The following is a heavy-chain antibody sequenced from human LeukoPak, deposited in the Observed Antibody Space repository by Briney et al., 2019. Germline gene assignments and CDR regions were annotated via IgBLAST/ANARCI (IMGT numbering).Heavy chain of an antibody. V-gene: IGHV3-23*01. CDR3: ARSRGYSGYVDAFDI. J-gene: IGHJ3*02. CDR2: ISGSGGST. CDR1: GFTFSSYA. Sequence: GGSLRLSCAASGFTFSSYAMSWVRQAPGKGLEWVSAISGSGGSTYYADSVKGRFTISRDNSKNTPYLQMNSLRAEDTAVYYCARSRGYSGYVDAFDIWGQGTMVTVSS. D-gene: IGHD5-12*01.